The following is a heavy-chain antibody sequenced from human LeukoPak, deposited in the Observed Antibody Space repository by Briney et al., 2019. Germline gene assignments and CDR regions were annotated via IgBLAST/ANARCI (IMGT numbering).Heavy chain of an antibody. V-gene: IGHV3-20*04. CDR2: INWNGGST. CDR1: GVTFDDYG. J-gene: IGHJ4*02. D-gene: IGHD6-13*01. Sequence: GGSLRLSCAASGVTFDDYGMSWVRQAPGKGLEWVSGINWNGGSTGYADSVKGRFTISRDNAKNSLSLQMNSLRAEDTALYYCARGTLKAAATDFDYWGQGTLVTVSS. CDR3: ARGTLKAAATDFDY.